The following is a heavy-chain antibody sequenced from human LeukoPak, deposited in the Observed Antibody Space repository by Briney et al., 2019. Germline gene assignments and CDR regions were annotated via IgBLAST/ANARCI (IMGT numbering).Heavy chain of an antibody. D-gene: IGHD3-3*01. Sequence: GGSLRLSYAASGFTFSNYAMSWVRQAPGKGLEWVSVISGSGITTYYADSVKGRFTISRDHSKNTLSLQMNSLRAEDTALYYCAKHGGPDYYYYMDVWGKGTTVTVSS. CDR1: GFTFSNYA. CDR3: AKHGGPDYYYYMDV. J-gene: IGHJ6*03. V-gene: IGHV3-23*01. CDR2: ISGSGITT.